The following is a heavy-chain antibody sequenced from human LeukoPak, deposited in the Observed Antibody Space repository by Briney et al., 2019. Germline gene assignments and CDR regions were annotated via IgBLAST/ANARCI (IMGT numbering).Heavy chain of an antibody. CDR1: GFTFSSYW. D-gene: IGHD6-19*01. CDR3: ASGGYSSGWYYFDY. Sequence: GGSLRLSCAASGFTFSSYWMSWVRQAPGKGLEWVANIKQDGSEKYYVDSVKGRFTISRDNAKNSLHLQMNSLRAEDTAVYYCASGGYSSGWYYFDYWGQGTLVTVSS. CDR2: IKQDGSEK. V-gene: IGHV3-7*01. J-gene: IGHJ4*02.